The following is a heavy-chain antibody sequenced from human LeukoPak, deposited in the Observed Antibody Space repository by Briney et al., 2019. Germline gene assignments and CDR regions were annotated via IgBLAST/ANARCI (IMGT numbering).Heavy chain of an antibody. CDR3: ARASYYYDSSGYPGYYFDY. V-gene: IGHV1-2*02. J-gene: IGHJ4*02. CDR1: GYTFTDYY. D-gene: IGHD3-22*01. CDR2: INPNSGGT. Sequence: ASVKVSCKASGYTFTDYYMRWVRQAPGQGREWMGWINPNSGGTNYAQKFQGRVTMTRDTSISTAYMELSRLRSDDTAVYYCARASYYYDSSGYPGYYFDYWGQGTLVTVSS.